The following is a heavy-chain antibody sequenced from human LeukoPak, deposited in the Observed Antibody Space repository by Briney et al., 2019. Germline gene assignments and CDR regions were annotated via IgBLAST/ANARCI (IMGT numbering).Heavy chain of an antibody. CDR3: ARDYYDSSGYYYYFDY. J-gene: IGHJ4*02. CDR2: IYYSGST. V-gene: IGHV4-59*11. Sequence: SETLSLTCTVSGGSISSHYWSWSRQPPGKGLEWSGYIYYSGSTNYNPSLKSRVTISVDTSKNQFSLKLSSVTAADTAVYYCARDYYDSSGYYYYFDYWGQGTLVTVSS. D-gene: IGHD3-22*01. CDR1: GGSISSHY.